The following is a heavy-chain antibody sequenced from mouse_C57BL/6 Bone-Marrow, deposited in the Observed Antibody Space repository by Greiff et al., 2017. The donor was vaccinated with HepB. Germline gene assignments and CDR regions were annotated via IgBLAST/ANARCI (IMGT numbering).Heavy chain of an antibody. CDR1: GFTFSSYG. D-gene: IGHD1-1*01. CDR2: ISSGGSYT. J-gene: IGHJ2*01. Sequence: EVKLMDSGGDLVKPGGSLKLSCAASGFTFSSYGMSWVRQTPDKRLEWVATISSGGSYTYYPDSVKGRFTISRDNAKNTLYLQMSSLKSEDTAMYYCARLLTRGYWGQGTTLTVSS. V-gene: IGHV5-6*01. CDR3: ARLLTRGY.